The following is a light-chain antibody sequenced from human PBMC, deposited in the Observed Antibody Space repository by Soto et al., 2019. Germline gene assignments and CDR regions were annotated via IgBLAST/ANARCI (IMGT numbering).Light chain of an antibody. CDR3: QQYGSSACT. CDR2: GAS. CDR1: QSVSSSY. Sequence: EIVLTQSPGTLSLSPGARATLSCRASQSVSSSYLAWYQQKPGQAPRLLIYGASSRATGIPDRFSGSGCGTDFTLTISRLEPEDFAVYYCQQYGSSACTFGQGTKLEIK. J-gene: IGKJ2*02. V-gene: IGKV3-20*01.